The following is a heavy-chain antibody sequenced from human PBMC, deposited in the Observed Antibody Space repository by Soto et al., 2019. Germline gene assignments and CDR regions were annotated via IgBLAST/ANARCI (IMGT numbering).Heavy chain of an antibody. CDR2: IIPILGIA. CDR3: ARSPSYCSSTSCYQPHFYYYYMDV. CDR1: GGTFSSYT. V-gene: IGHV1-69*02. J-gene: IGHJ6*03. D-gene: IGHD2-2*01. Sequence: QVQLVQSGAEVKKPGSSVKVSCKASGGTFSSYTISWVRQAPGQGLEWMGRIIPILGIANYAQKFQGRVTITADKSTSAAYMELSSLRSEDTAVYDCARSPSYCSSTSCYQPHFYYYYMDVWGKGTTVTFSS.